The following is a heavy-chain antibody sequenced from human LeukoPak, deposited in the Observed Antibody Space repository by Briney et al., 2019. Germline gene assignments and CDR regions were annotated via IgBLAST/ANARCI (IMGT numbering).Heavy chain of an antibody. V-gene: IGHV4-39*07. CDR3: ARNNYYYDSSGYYPPFDY. J-gene: IGHJ4*02. D-gene: IGHD3-22*01. Sequence: PSETLSLTCTVSGGSISSGGYYWSWIRQPPGKGLEWIGSIYYSGSTYYNPSLKSRVTISVDTSKNQFSLKLSSVTAADTAVYYCARNNYYYDSSGYYPPFDYWGQGTLVTVSS. CDR1: GGSISSGGYY. CDR2: IYYSGST.